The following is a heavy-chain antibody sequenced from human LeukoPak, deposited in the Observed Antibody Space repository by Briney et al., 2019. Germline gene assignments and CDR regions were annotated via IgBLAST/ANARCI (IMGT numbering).Heavy chain of an antibody. CDR2: ISYDGTKK. J-gene: IGHJ6*02. Sequence: GGSLRLSCAASGFTFSSYGMNWVRQAPGKGLEWVAVISYDGTKKYYADSVKGRFTISRGNSKNTLSLQMNSLRPEDTAVYYCAKDRSSTGIYGMDVWGQGTTVTVSS. CDR3: AKDRSSTGIYGMDV. V-gene: IGHV3-30*18. D-gene: IGHD2-2*01. CDR1: GFTFSSYG.